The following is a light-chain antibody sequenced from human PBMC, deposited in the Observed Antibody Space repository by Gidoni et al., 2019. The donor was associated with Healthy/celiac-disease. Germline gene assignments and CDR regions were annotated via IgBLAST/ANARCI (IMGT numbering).Light chain of an antibody. V-gene: IGLV2-14*01. CDR1: SSDVGSLNY. CDR2: EVT. Sequence: QSALTQPASVSGSPGQSITISCTETSSDVGSLNYVSWHQHHPGEAPKLIIYEVTNRPSGVSDRFSGFKSGNTASLTISGLQSEDEADYFCSSFRTSTRTYVFGSGTKVIVL. CDR3: SSFRTSTRTYV. J-gene: IGLJ1*01.